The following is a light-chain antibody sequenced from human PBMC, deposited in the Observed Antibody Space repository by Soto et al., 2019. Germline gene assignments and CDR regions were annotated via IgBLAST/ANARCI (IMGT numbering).Light chain of an antibody. CDR3: VSYTTSASYV. V-gene: IGLV1-47*01. CDR1: SSNIGSNY. CDR2: DIN. J-gene: IGLJ1*01. Sequence: QSVLTQPPSASGTPGQRVTISCSGSSSNIGSNYVSWYQHLPGAAPKLMIYDINNRPSGVSNRFSGSKSGNTASLTISGLQAEDEADYYCVSYTTSASYVFGTGTKLTVL.